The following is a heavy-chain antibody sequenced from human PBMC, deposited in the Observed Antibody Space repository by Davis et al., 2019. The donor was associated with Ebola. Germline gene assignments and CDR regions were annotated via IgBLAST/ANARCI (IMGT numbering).Heavy chain of an antibody. CDR3: AREIVGATTNYGMDV. V-gene: IGHV1-2*02. J-gene: IGHJ6*02. CDR1: GYTFTGYY. D-gene: IGHD1-26*01. CDR2: INPNSGGT. Sequence: ASVKVSCKASGYTFTGYYMHWVRQAPGQGLEWMGWINPNSGGTNYAQKFQGRVTMTRDTSISTAYMELSRLRFDDTAVYYCAREIVGATTNYGMDVWGQGTTVTVSS.